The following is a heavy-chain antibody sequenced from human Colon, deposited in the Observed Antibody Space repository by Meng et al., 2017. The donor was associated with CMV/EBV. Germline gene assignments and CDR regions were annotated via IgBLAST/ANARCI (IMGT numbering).Heavy chain of an antibody. CDR1: GFSFSSCN. V-gene: IGHV3-30*04. Sequence: GESLKISCAASGFSFSSCNMHWVRQTPGEGLEWVAVIASDGSYKHYADSVKGRFTISRDNFKNTLYLQMDSLRPEDTSVYYCASFIVDDFDYWGQGTVVTVS. CDR3: ASFIVDDFDY. D-gene: IGHD3-16*02. CDR2: IASDGSYK. J-gene: IGHJ4*02.